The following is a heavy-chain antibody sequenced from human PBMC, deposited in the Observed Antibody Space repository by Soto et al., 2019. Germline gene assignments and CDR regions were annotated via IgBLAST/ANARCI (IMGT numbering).Heavy chain of an antibody. CDR1: GYTFTSYY. CDR3: ARDFRQWLVRRPRYYFDY. J-gene: IGHJ4*02. Sequence: QVQLVQSGAEVKKPGASVKVSCKASGYTFTSYYMHWVRQAPGQGLEWMGIINPSGGSTSYAQKFQGRVTMTRDTSTSTVYMELSSLRSEDTAVYYCARDFRQWLVRRPRYYFDYWGQGTLVTVSS. V-gene: IGHV1-46*03. CDR2: INPSGGST. D-gene: IGHD6-19*01.